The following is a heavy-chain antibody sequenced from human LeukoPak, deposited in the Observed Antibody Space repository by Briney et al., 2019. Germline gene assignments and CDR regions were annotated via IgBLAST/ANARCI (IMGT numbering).Heavy chain of an antibody. CDR2: INAGNGNT. D-gene: IGHD6-19*01. CDR1: GYTFTSYA. J-gene: IGHJ3*02. CDR3: ARSSPASFRPYSIGWDINAFDI. V-gene: IGHV1-3*01. Sequence: ASVKVSCKASGYTFTSYAMHWVRQAPGQRFEWMGWINAGNGNTKYSQKFQGRVTITRDTSASTAYMELSSLRSEDTAVYYCARSSPASFRPYSIGWDINAFDIWGQGTMDTVSS.